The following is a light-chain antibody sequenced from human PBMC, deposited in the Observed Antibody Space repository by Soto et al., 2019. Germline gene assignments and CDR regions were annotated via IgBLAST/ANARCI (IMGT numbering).Light chain of an antibody. CDR2: DAS. Sequence: DVVMTQTPLSLSVTPGQPASMSCKSSQSLVYSDGKTYLYWYLQRPGQPPQLLIYDASYRFSGVPDRFSGSGSGTDFTLKISRVDAEDVGVYYCMQRSHVPITFGQGTRLEIK. J-gene: IGKJ5*01. CDR3: MQRSHVPIT. CDR1: QSLVYSDGKTY. V-gene: IGKV2D-29*01.